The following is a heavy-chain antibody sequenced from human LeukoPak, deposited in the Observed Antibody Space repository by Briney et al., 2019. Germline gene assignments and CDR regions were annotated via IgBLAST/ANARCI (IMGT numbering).Heavy chain of an antibody. D-gene: IGHD2-15*01. CDR3: VGCSGGSCHSGAFEI. Sequence: SQTLSLTCALSGGSVSRNSAAWNWIRQSPSRGLEWLARASYRSKWYYDYVVSVKSRMSINTDTSKNQFTLQLNSVIPEDTAVYYCVGCSGGSCHSGAFEIWGQGTMVTVSS. V-gene: IGHV6-1*01. CDR1: GGSVSRNSAA. CDR2: ASYRSKWYY. J-gene: IGHJ3*02.